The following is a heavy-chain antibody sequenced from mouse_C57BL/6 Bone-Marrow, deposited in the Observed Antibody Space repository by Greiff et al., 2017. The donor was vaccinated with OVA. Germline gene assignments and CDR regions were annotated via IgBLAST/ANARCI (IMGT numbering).Heavy chain of an antibody. CDR2: IRNKANGYTT. CDR3: ARYAYDYFDY. V-gene: IGHV7-3*01. J-gene: IGHJ2*01. D-gene: IGHD2-3*01. Sequence: EVMLVESGGGLVQPGGSLSLSCAASGFTFTDYYMSWVRQPPGKALEWLGFIRNKANGYTTEYSASVKGRFTISRDNSQSILYLQMNALRAEDRATYYCARYAYDYFDYWGQGTTLTVSS. CDR1: GFTFTDYY.